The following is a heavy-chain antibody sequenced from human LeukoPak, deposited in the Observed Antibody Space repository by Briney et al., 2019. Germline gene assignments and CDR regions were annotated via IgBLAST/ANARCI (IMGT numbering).Heavy chain of an antibody. CDR2: ISGYNGNT. CDR3: ARDCSGGSCHFDY. CDR1: GHTFTRYG. V-gene: IGHV1-18*04. Sequence: ASVKVSCKTSGHTFTRYGISWVRQAPGQGLDWMGWISGYNGNTNYAQKFQGRVNMTTDTSTSTAYMELRSLRSDDTAVYYCARDCSGGSCHFDYWGQGTLVTVPS. D-gene: IGHD2-15*01. J-gene: IGHJ4*02.